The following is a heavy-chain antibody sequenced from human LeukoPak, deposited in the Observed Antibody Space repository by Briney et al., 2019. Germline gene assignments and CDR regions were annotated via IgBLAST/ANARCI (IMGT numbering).Heavy chain of an antibody. CDR3: ARTYGGSGLGYFDL. V-gene: IGHV4-59*01. CDR1: GGSISSYY. J-gene: IGHJ2*01. D-gene: IGHD6-13*01. CDR2: IYYSGST. Sequence: NPSETLSLTCTVSGGSISSYYWSWIRQPPGKGLEWIDYIYYSGSTNYSPSLKSRLTISVDTSKNQFSLKLSSVTAADTAVYYCARTYGGSGLGYFDLWGRGTLVTVSS.